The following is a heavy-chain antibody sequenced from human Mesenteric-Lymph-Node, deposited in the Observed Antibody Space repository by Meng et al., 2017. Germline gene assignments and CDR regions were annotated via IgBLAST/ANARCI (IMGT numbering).Heavy chain of an antibody. CDR1: GGTFSSYA. CDR3: ARGGVVTALKKSFDY. V-gene: IGHV1-69*01. CDR2: IIPIFGTA. J-gene: IGHJ4*02. Sequence: QVRLVRSGGGVKKPGSSVKVSCKASGGTFSSYAISWVRQAPGQGLEWMGGIIPIFGTANYAQKFQGRVTITADESTSTAYMELSSLRSEDTAVYYCARGGVVTALKKSFDYWGQGTLVTVSS. D-gene: IGHD2-21*02.